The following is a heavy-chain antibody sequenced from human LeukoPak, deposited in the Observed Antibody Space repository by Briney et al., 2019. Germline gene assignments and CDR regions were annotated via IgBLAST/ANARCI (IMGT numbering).Heavy chain of an antibody. CDR3: ATGAYISLYYFDY. CDR2: ISGSGGST. Sequence: GGSLRLSCAGSGFAFNNYAMTWVRQAPGKGLEWVSAISGSGGSTFYADSVKGRFTISRDNSKNTLFLQMHSLRAEDTAIYYCATGAYISLYYFDYWGQGTLVTVSS. V-gene: IGHV3-23*01. CDR1: GFAFNNYA. D-gene: IGHD3-16*02. J-gene: IGHJ4*02.